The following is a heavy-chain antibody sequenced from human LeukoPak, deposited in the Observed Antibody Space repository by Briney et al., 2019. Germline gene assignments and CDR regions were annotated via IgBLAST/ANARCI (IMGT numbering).Heavy chain of an antibody. CDR3: VKGYYYGSGSPLDY. CDR1: GFTFSSYS. Sequence: GGSLRLSCAASGFTFSSYSMHWVRQAPGKGLEYVSAISNNEGTTYYADSVRGRFTISRDNSRNTLYLQMGSLRTEDMAVYYCVKGYYYGSGSPLDYWGQGTLVTVSS. V-gene: IGHV3-64*02. J-gene: IGHJ4*02. D-gene: IGHD3-10*01. CDR2: ISNNEGTT.